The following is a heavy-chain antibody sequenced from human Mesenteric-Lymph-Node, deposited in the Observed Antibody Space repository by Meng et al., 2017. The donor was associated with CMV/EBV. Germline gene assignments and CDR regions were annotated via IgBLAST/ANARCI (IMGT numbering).Heavy chain of an antibody. CDR3: ARTVSGPADAFDI. Sequence: ASVQVSCKASGYTFIDNYLHWARQVPGQGLEWMGWINPYSGDASSAQTFQGRVTMTRDTSINTVYMELSSLRSEDTAVYYCARTVSGPADAFDIWGQGTMVTVSS. CDR1: GYTFIDNY. D-gene: IGHD1-26*01. CDR2: INPYSGDA. V-gene: IGHV1-2*02. J-gene: IGHJ3*02.